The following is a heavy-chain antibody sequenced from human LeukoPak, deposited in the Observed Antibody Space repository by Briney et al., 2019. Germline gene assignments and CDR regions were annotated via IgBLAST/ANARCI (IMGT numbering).Heavy chain of an antibody. Sequence: GGSLRLSCAASGFTFSSYGMHWVRQAPGKGLEWVAVISYDGSNKYYADSVKGRFTISRDNSKNTLYLQMNSLRAEDTAVYYCAKESPGYSYGWYYYYGMDVWGQGTTVTASS. CDR2: ISYDGSNK. D-gene: IGHD5-18*01. V-gene: IGHV3-30*18. CDR1: GFTFSSYG. CDR3: AKESPGYSYGWYYYYGMDV. J-gene: IGHJ6*02.